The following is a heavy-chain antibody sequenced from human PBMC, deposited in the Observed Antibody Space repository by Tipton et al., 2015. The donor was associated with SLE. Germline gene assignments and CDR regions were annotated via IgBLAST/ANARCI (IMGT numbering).Heavy chain of an antibody. CDR2: ISDSGST. J-gene: IGHJ6*03. Sequence: TLSLTCTVSGGSVSSGCYCLSWIRQPPGKGLEGLGFISDSGSTDFNPSLSSRVTISADTSKEQFSLRLSSVTAADTAVYYCARGFGYYYYYMDVWGKGTTITVSS. CDR3: ARGFGYYYYYMDV. V-gene: IGHV4-61*01. CDR1: GGSVSSGCYC. D-gene: IGHD3-16*01.